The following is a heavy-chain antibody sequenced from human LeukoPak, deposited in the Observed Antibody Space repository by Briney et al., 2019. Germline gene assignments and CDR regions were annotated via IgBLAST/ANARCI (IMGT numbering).Heavy chain of an antibody. J-gene: IGHJ4*02. V-gene: IGHV3-64D*06. Sequence: GGSLRLSCSASGFTFSSYAMHWVRQAPGKGLEYVSAISSNGGSIYYADSVKGRFTISRDNSKNTLYLQMSSLRAEDTAVYYCVKGGRGYSYGPPMGYWGQGTLVTVSS. CDR3: VKGGRGYSYGPPMGY. D-gene: IGHD5-18*01. CDR2: ISSNGGSI. CDR1: GFTFSSYA.